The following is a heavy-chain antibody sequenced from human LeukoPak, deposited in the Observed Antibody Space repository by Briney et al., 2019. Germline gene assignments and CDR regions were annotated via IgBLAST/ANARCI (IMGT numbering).Heavy chain of an antibody. V-gene: IGHV4-59*08. CDR1: GGSISSYY. J-gene: IGHJ4*02. CDR3: VRSGSEGALDY. Sequence: RSSETLSLTCTASGGSISSYYWSWIRQPPGKGLEWIGYIYYRGSTNYNPSLKSRVTISVDTSKNQFSLQLNSVTPDDTAVYYCVRSGSEGALDYWGQGTLVTVSS. CDR2: IYYRGST. D-gene: IGHD3-16*01.